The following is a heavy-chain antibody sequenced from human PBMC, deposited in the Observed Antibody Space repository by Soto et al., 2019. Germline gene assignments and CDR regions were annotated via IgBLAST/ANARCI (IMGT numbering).Heavy chain of an antibody. D-gene: IGHD3-3*01. J-gene: IGHJ6*02. V-gene: IGHV1-69*06. CDR2: IIPIFGTA. Sequence: QVQLVQSGAEVKKPGSSVKVSCKASGGTFSSYAISWVRQAPGQGLEWMGGIIPIFGTANYAQKFQGRVTITADKSTSTAYMELRSLRSEDTAVYYCASPTREWLPPARDYYYGMDVWGQGATVPVS. CDR1: GGTFSSYA. CDR3: ASPTREWLPPARDYYYGMDV.